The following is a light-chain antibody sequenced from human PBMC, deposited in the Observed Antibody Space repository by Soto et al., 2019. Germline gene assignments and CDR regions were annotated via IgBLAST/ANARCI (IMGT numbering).Light chain of an antibody. CDR3: QQYHRWPQRT. Sequence: DIVMTQSPLSLPVTPGEPASISCRSSQSLLHSNGYNYLDWYLQKPGQSPQLLIYLGSNRASGVPDRFSGSGSGTEFTLTISSLQSEDFAVHYCQQYHRWPQRTFGQGTKVDIK. CDR1: QSLLHSNGYNY. J-gene: IGKJ1*01. V-gene: IGKV2-28*01. CDR2: LGS.